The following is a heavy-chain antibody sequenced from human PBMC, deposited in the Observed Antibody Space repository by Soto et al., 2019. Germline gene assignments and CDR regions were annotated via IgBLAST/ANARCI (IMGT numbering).Heavy chain of an antibody. Sequence: PSETLSLTSAVSGGSISSGGYSWSWIRQPPGKGLEWIGYIYHSGSTYYNPSLKIRVTISVDRSNNQFSLKLSSVTAADTAVYYCARGKYQLPPALFDWGQGTLVTVSS. D-gene: IGHD2-2*01. V-gene: IGHV4-30-2*01. CDR1: GGSISSGGYS. J-gene: IGHJ4*02. CDR2: IYHSGST. CDR3: ARGKYQLPPALFD.